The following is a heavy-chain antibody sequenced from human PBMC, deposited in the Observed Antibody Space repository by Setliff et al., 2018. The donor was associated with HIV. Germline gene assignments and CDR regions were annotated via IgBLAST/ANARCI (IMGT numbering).Heavy chain of an antibody. D-gene: IGHD2-15*01. CDR1: GFSFNAFY. CDR2: INPNSGGT. J-gene: IGHJ6*02. CDR3: ARVEGYCDGVSCYSDYYGMDV. Sequence: ASVKVSCKASGFSFNAFYMHWVRQAPGQGLEYMGWINPNSGGTNYAQKFLGWVTMTSDSSISTAYMELSRLKSDDTAVYYCARVEGYCDGVSCYSDYYGMDVWGQGTTVTVSS. V-gene: IGHV1-2*04.